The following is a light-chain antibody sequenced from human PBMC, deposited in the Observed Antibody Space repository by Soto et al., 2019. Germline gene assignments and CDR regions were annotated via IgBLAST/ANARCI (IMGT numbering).Light chain of an antibody. CDR3: SSYTSSSTT. Sequence: QSALTQPASVSGSPGQSITISCTGTSSDVGGYNYVSWYQQHPGKAPKLMIYDVSNRPSGVSNRFSGSKSGHTASLTISGLQAEDEADYYCSSYTSSSTTFGGGTKLTVL. CDR2: DVS. V-gene: IGLV2-14*01. CDR1: SSDVGGYNY. J-gene: IGLJ2*01.